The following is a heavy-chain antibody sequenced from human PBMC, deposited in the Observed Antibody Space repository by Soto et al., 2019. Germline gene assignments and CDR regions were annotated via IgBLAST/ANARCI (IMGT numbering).Heavy chain of an antibody. V-gene: IGHV3-9*01. D-gene: IGHD3-16*01. CDR1: GFTFDDYA. J-gene: IGHJ6*03. CDR3: ARGSCYSIYYYMDV. Sequence: EVQLVESGGGLVHPGRSLRLSCAASGFTFDDYAMHSVGQAPGKGLAVFSCINWNSGNIGYADSVKGRFTSSRDNAKTSLYLQMHSLSAEDTALYYCARGSCYSIYYYMDVWGKETAVTVCS. CDR2: INWNSGNI.